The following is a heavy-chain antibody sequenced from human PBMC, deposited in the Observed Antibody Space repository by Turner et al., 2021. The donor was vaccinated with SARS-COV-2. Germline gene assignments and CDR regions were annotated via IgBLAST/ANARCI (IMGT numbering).Heavy chain of an antibody. CDR2: INSDGSST. D-gene: IGHD6-13*01. V-gene: IGHV3-74*01. J-gene: IGHJ6*02. CDR1: GFTFSSYW. Sequence: EVQLVESGGGLVQPGGSLRLSCAASGFTFSSYWMHWVRQAPGKGLVWVSRINSDGSSTSYADSVKGRFTISRDNAKNTLYLQMNSLRAEDTAVYYCARVGIAAAGPKFYYYYYGMDVWGQGTTVTVSS. CDR3: ARVGIAAAGPKFYYYYYGMDV.